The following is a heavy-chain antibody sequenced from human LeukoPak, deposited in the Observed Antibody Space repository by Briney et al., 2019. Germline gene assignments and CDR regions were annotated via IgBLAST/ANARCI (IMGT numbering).Heavy chain of an antibody. CDR3: ARHSGRLGPFDY. CDR1: GGSINSYY. V-gene: IGHV4-59*08. D-gene: IGHD5-12*01. CDR2: IYYSGST. J-gene: IGHJ4*02. Sequence: SETLSLTCTVSGGSINSYYWSWIRQPPGKGLEYIGYIYYSGSTDYNPSLKSRVTISVDTSKNRFSLNLSSVTAADTAVYYCARHSGRLGPFDYWGQGTLVTVSS.